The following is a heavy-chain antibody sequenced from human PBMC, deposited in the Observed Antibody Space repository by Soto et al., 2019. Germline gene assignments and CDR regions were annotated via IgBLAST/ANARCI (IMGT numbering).Heavy chain of an antibody. V-gene: IGHV3-23*01. CDR1: GFTFSSYA. CDR2: ISGSGGST. Sequence: GGSLRLSCAASGFTFSSYAMSWVRQAPGKGLEWVSAISGSGGSTYYADSLKGRFTISRDNSKNTLYLQMNSMRAEDTAVYYSAKGRCGGDCFIRLGIDVWGQGTTVTVSS. D-gene: IGHD2-21*02. J-gene: IGHJ6*01. CDR3: AKGRCGGDCFIRLGIDV.